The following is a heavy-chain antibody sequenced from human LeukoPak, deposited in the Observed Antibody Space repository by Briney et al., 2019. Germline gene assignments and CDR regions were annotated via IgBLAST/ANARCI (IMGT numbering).Heavy chain of an antibody. V-gene: IGHV4-38-2*02. CDR1: GYSISSGYY. CDR2: IYHSGST. J-gene: IGHJ4*02. Sequence: SETLSLTCTVSGYSISSGYYWGWIRQPPGKGLEWIGSIYHSGSTYYNPSLKSRVTISVDTSENQFSLKLSSVTAADTAVYYFARVDSSGCNFDYWGQGTLVTVSS. CDR3: ARVDSSGCNFDY. D-gene: IGHD3-22*01.